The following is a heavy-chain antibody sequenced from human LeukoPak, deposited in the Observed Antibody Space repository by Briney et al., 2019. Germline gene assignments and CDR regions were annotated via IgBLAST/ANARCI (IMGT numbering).Heavy chain of an antibody. Sequence: PGGSLRLSCAASGFMFSSHNMNRVRQAPGKGLEWVSYISSSGSTIYYEDSVEGRFTISRDNAKKSLYLQMNSLRSEDTAVYYCARDVTGYCSGGSCYGALDYWGQGTLVTVSS. J-gene: IGHJ4*02. CDR3: ARDVTGYCSGGSCYGALDY. CDR1: GFMFSSHN. D-gene: IGHD2-15*01. CDR2: ISSSGSTI. V-gene: IGHV3-48*01.